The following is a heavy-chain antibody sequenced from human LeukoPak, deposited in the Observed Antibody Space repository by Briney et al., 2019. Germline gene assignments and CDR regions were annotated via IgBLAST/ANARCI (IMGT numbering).Heavy chain of an antibody. CDR3: ARQLAAGNDAFDI. CDR2: IYYNEDT. J-gene: IGHJ3*02. V-gene: IGHV4-39*01. Sequence: SETPSVTLMDTPGSIIITTYYCASIRQPPRRWLEFIGSIYYNEDTYSNPSLKSRLTISVDTSTNQFSLRQNSVTDADTAVYFCARQLAAGNDAFDIWGQGTMVTVSS. D-gene: IGHD2-15*01. CDR1: PGSIIITTYY.